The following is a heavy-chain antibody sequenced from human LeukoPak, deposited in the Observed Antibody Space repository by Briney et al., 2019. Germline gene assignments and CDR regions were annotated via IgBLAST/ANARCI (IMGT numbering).Heavy chain of an antibody. CDR2: ISAYNGNT. J-gene: IGHJ6*02. CDR1: GYTFTSYG. D-gene: IGHD6-13*01. V-gene: IGHV1-18*01. Sequence: ASVKVSCKASGYTFTSYGISWVRQAPGQGLEWMGWISAYNGNTNYAQKLQGRVTMTTDTSTSTAYMELRSLRSDDTAVYYCARDLFGIAAAGSQGYYYGMDVWGQGTTVTVPS. CDR3: ARDLFGIAAAGSQGYYYGMDV.